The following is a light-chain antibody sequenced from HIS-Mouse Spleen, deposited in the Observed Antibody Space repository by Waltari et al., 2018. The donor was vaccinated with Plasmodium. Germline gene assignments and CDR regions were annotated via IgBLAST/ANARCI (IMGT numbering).Light chain of an antibody. Sequence: EIVMTQSPATLSVSPGERATLSCRASQSVSSNLAWYQQKPGQAPRLLIYGASTRATGIPARFSGSGSWTAFTLTISSLQSEDFAVYYCQQYNNWSFTFGPGTKVDIK. J-gene: IGKJ3*01. CDR3: QQYNNWSFT. CDR2: GAS. CDR1: QSVSSN. V-gene: IGKV3-15*01.